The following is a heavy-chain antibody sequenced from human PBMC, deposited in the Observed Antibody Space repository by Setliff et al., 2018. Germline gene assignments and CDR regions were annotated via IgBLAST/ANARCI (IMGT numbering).Heavy chain of an antibody. CDR1: GYSFSDYG. Sequence: ASVKVSCKASGYSFSDYGISWVRQAPGQGLEWMGWISAYNGNTKYAQKLQGRVTMATDISTSTAYMELRSLRSDDTAVYYCARPPYYYDSSGYLDYWGQGTLVTVSS. V-gene: IGHV1-18*01. CDR3: ARPPYYYDSSGYLDY. CDR2: ISAYNGNT. D-gene: IGHD3-22*01. J-gene: IGHJ4*02.